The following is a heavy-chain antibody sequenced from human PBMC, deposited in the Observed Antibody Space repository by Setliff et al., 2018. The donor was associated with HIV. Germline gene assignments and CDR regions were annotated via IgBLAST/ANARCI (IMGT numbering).Heavy chain of an antibody. J-gene: IGHJ3*01. Sequence: ASVKVSCKASGYTFTNFYMHWVRQAPGQGLEWMGIINPGGGNTRYAQRFQGRVSMTRDTSTSTVYMELSSLRSEDTAVYYCASSYYYDSSGFDAFDLWGQGTMVTVSS. V-gene: IGHV1-46*01. D-gene: IGHD3-22*01. CDR3: ASSYYYDSSGFDAFDL. CDR1: GYTFTNFY. CDR2: INPGGGNT.